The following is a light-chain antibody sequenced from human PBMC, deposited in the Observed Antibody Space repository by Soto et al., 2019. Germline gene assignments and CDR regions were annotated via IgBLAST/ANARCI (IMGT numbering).Light chain of an antibody. V-gene: IGKV3-15*01. CDR2: DAS. CDR3: QHYNHWPQLS. Sequence: ETVMTQSPATLSVSPGERATLSCRASQSVSSNLAWYQQKPGQAPRLLIYDASTRATGIPARFSGSGSGTEFTLTISSLQSEDSALYYCQHYNHWPQLSFGGGTKVDIK. J-gene: IGKJ4*01. CDR1: QSVSSN.